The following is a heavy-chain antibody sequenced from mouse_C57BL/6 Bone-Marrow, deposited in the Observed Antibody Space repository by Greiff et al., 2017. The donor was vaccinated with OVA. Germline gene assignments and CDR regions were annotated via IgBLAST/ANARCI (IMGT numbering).Heavy chain of an antibody. J-gene: IGHJ1*03. CDR1: GFTFSSYA. V-gene: IGHV5-4*01. D-gene: IGHD1-1*01. Sequence: EVQLKESGGGLVKPGGSLKLSCAASGFTFSSYAMSWVRQTPEKRLEWVATISDGGSYTYYPDNVKGRFPISRDNAKNTLYLQMSHLTSEDTAMYYCARDRYGSSYDWYFDDWGTGTTVTVSS. CDR3: ARDRYGSSYDWYFDD. CDR2: ISDGGSYT.